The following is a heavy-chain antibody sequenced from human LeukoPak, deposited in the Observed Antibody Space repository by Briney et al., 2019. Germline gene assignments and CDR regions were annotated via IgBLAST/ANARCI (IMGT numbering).Heavy chain of an antibody. CDR3: VRVRGSGWSQSYFDY. CDR1: GFTFSDHY. D-gene: IGHD6-19*01. V-gene: IGHV3-72*01. Sequence: PGGSLRLSCAASGFTFSDHYMDWVRQAPGKGLEWVGRTRNKANDYTTEYVASVKGRFTISRDDSKNSLYLQLNILKTEDTAMYYCVRVRGSGWSQSYFDYWGQGTLVTVSS. J-gene: IGHJ4*02. CDR2: TRNKANDYTT.